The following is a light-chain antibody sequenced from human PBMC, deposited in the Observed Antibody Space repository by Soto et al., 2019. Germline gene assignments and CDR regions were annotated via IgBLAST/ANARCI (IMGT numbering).Light chain of an antibody. CDR1: QNISSW. J-gene: IGKJ1*01. Sequence: DIQMIQSLSTLSASVGDRVTITCRPSQNISSWLAWYQQKPGKAPKLLIYDASILQSGVPSSFSGSGSGTELALTISSLQPDDFATYYFQQYNTYSWTFGPGTKVDIK. CDR2: DAS. CDR3: QQYNTYSWT. V-gene: IGKV1-5*01.